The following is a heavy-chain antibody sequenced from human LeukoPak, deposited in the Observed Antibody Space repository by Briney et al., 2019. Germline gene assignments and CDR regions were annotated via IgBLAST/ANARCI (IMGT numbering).Heavy chain of an antibody. CDR3: ARDPQWELLTFDY. CDR2: LSGRGRDT. V-gene: IGHV3-21*01. D-gene: IGHD1-26*01. Sequence: PGGSLRLSCAASGFTFNTYAMSWVRQAPGKGLEWLSGLSGRGRDTYYADSVKGRFTISRDNAKNSLYLQMNSLRAEDTAVYYCARDPQWELLTFDYWGQGTLVTVSS. CDR1: GFTFNTYA. J-gene: IGHJ4*02.